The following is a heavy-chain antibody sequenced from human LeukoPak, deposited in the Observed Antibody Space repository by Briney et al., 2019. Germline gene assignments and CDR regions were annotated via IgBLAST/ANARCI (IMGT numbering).Heavy chain of an antibody. J-gene: IGHJ4*02. V-gene: IGHV4-59*01. CDR3: ARAWATDYFDY. Sequence: SSETLSLTCTVSGGSISSYYWSWIRQPPGKGLEWIGYMYYSGTIYYNPSLKSRVTISVDTSKNQFSLKLSSVTAADTAMYYCARAWATDYFDYWGQGTLVTVSS. CDR1: GGSISSYY. CDR2: MYYSGTI.